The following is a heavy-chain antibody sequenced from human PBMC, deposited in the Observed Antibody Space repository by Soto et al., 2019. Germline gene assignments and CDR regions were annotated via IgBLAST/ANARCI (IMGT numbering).Heavy chain of an antibody. CDR1: GFTFSNFA. Sequence: GGSLRLSCAASGFTFSNFAMTWVRQAPGKGLEWVSGIGGGGASICYADSVKGRFAISRDNSKDTLYLQMNSLRADDTAVYYCAKSGSGSLTTRLDYWGQGSLVTVSS. J-gene: IGHJ4*02. CDR3: AKSGSGSLTTRLDY. CDR2: IGGGGASI. V-gene: IGHV3-23*01. D-gene: IGHD3-3*01.